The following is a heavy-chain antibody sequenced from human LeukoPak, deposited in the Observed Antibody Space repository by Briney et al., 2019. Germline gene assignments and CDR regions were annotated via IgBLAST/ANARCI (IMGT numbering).Heavy chain of an antibody. CDR3: ARVSRWPTSYFDY. V-gene: IGHV1-2*02. Sequence: GASVKVSCKASGYTFTGYYMHWVRQAPGQGLEWMGWINPNSGGTNYAQRFQGRVTMTRDTSISTAYMELSRLRSDDTAVYYCARVSRWPTSYFDYWGQGTLVTVSS. CDR1: GYTFTGYY. D-gene: IGHD2/OR15-2a*01. J-gene: IGHJ4*02. CDR2: INPNSGGT.